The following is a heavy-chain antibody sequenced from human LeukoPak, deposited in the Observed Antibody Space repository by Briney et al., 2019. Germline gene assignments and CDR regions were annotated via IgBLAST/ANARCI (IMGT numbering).Heavy chain of an antibody. J-gene: IGHJ4*02. CDR2: IIPILGIA. D-gene: IGHD3-22*01. CDR1: GGTFSSYT. CDR3: ARDRDSYYYDSSGKFDY. Sequence: SVKVSFKASGGTFSSYTISWVRQAPGQGLEWMGRIIPILGIANYAQKFQGRVTITADKSTSTAYMELSSLRSEDTAVYYCARDRDSYYYDSSGKFDYWGQGTLVTVSS. V-gene: IGHV1-69*04.